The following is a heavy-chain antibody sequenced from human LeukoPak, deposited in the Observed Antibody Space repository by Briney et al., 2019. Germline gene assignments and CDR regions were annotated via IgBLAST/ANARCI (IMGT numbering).Heavy chain of an antibody. CDR1: GLSVSTNY. D-gene: IGHD5-18*01. CDR3: ARDRRGYSYGHFDN. J-gene: IGHJ4*02. Sequence: SGGSLRLSCAASGLSVSTNYMSWVRQAPGKGLEWVSVIYRSDSTYYADSVKGRFTISRDNSKNTLYLQMNGLRGEDTAVYYCARDRRGYSYGHFDNWGQGTLVTVSS. CDR2: IYRSDST. V-gene: IGHV3-53*01.